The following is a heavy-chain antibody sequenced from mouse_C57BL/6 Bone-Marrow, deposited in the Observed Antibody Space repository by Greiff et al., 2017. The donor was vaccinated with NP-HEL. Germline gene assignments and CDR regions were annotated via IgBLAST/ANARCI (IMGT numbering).Heavy chain of an antibody. J-gene: IGHJ3*01. CDR2: IYPGDGDT. Sequence: VQLQESGAELVKPGASVKISCKASGYEFSNYWMNWVKQRPGKGLEWIGQIYPGDGDTNYNGKFKDKATLTADKSYSTAYMQLSRLTSEDSAVYFCARGAYWGQGTLVTVSA. V-gene: IGHV1-80*01. CDR1: GYEFSNYW. CDR3: ARGAY.